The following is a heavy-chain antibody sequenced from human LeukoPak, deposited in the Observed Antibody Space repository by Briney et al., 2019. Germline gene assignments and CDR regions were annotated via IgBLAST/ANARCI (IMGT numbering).Heavy chain of an antibody. CDR1: GGSISSYY. CDR3: ARVSPDDDAFDI. D-gene: IGHD1-14*01. CDR2: IYYSGST. Sequence: PSETLSLTCAVSGGSISSYYWSWIRQPPGKGLEWIGYIYYSGSTYYNPSLKSRVTISVDTSKNQFSLKLSSVTAADTAVYYCARVSPDDDAFDIWGQGTMVTVSS. J-gene: IGHJ3*02. V-gene: IGHV4-59*08.